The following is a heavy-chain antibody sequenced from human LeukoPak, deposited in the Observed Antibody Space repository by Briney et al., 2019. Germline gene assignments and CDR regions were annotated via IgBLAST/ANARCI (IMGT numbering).Heavy chain of an antibody. CDR3: ARGPLRYFDWSPQLIDY. D-gene: IGHD3-9*01. Sequence: SVKVSCKASGGTFSSYAISWVRQAPGQGLEWMGGIIPIFGTANYAQKFQGRVTITADESTSTAYMELSSLRSEDTAVYYCARGPLRYFDWSPQLIDYWGQGTLVTVSS. CDR2: IIPIFGTA. V-gene: IGHV1-69*13. CDR1: GGTFSSYA. J-gene: IGHJ4*02.